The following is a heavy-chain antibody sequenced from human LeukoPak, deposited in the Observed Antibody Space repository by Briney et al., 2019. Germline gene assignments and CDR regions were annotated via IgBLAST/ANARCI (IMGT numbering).Heavy chain of an antibody. CDR1: GGSISSYY. D-gene: IGHD3-10*01. V-gene: IGHV4-59*01. CDR2: IYYSGST. J-gene: IGHJ3*02. Sequence: SETLSLTCTVSGGSISSYYWSWIRQPPGKGLEWVGYIYYSGSTNYNPSLKSRVTISVDTSKNQFSLKLSSVTAADTAVYYCAGAPIGRDAFDIWGQGTMVTVSS. CDR3: AGAPIGRDAFDI.